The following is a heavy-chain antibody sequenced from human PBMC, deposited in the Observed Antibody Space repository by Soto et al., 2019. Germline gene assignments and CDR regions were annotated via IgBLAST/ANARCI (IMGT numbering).Heavy chain of an antibody. CDR1: GGSISSSSYY. Sequence: TSETLSLTCTVSGGSISSSSYYWGWIRQPPGKGLEWIGSIYYSGSTYYNPSLKSRVTISVDTSKNQFSLKLSSVTAADTAVYYCARGRIVVVTAMYFQHWGQGTLVTVSS. V-gene: IGHV4-39*01. J-gene: IGHJ1*01. CDR3: ARGRIVVVTAMYFQH. D-gene: IGHD2-21*02. CDR2: IYYSGST.